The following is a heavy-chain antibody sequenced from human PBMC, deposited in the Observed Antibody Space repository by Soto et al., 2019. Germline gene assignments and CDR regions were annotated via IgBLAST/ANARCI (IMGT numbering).Heavy chain of an antibody. J-gene: IGHJ4*02. CDR1: GFTFSHYW. D-gene: IGHD3-22*01. V-gene: IGHV3-74*01. CDR2: VHSDGTAT. CDR3: AKDGYYDSSGYYY. Sequence: EVQLVESGGGLVQPGGSLRLSCAASGFTFSHYWMHWVRQAPGKGLVWISHVHSDGTATSYADSVKGRFTISRDNAKNTVYLQMNSLRAEDTAVYYCAKDGYYDSSGYYYWGQGTLVTVSS.